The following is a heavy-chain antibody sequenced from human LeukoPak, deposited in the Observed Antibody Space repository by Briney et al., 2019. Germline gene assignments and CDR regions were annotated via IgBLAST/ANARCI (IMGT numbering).Heavy chain of an antibody. D-gene: IGHD3-3*01. CDR3: AKDAKSGSLSYDFWSGYYTFDY. V-gene: IGHV1-2*02. Sequence: ASVKVSCKASGYTFTGYYMHWVRQAPGQGLEWMGWINPNSGGTNYAQKFQGRVTMTRDTSISTAYMELSRLRSDDTAVYYCAKDAKSGSLSYDFWSGYYTFDYWGQGTLVTVSS. CDR1: GYTFTGYY. CDR2: INPNSGGT. J-gene: IGHJ4*02.